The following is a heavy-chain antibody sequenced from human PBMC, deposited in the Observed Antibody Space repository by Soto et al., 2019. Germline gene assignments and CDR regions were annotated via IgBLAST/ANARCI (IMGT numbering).Heavy chain of an antibody. CDR1: GFTFSSYA. CDR2: ISGSGGST. D-gene: IGHD6-13*01. CDR3: ANHWGSSWGYYYGMDV. Sequence: LRLSCAASGFTFSSYAMSWVRQAPGKGLEWVSAISGSGGSTYYADSVKGRFTISRDNSKNTLYLQMNSLRAEDTAVYYCANHWGSSWGYYYGMDVWGQGTTVTVSS. J-gene: IGHJ6*02. V-gene: IGHV3-23*01.